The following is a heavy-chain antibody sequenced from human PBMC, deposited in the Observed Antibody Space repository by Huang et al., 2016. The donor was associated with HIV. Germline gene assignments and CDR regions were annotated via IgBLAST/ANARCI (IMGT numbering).Heavy chain of an antibody. J-gene: IGHJ5*02. D-gene: IGHD6-19*01. CDR2: VYYSGTT. V-gene: IGHV4-59*11. Sequence: QVHLQESGPGLVKPSETLSLTCTVSGDSINSHYWSWIRQPPGKGLEWIGTVYYSGTTKYKPRLESRVTLSVDTSQNHFSLRLTSVTTADTAIYYCARDQGRLAVGGIDNWFDPWGQGTLVTVSS. CDR1: GDSINSHY. CDR3: ARDQGRLAVGGIDNWFDP.